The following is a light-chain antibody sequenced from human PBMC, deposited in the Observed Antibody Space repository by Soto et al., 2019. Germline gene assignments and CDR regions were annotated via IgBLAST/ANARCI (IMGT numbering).Light chain of an antibody. CDR2: WAS. CDR3: HQYYSSPYT. V-gene: IGKV4-1*01. J-gene: IGKJ2*01. CDR1: QGVWYNTNNKNY. Sequence: DIVMTQSPDSLAVSLGERATINCKSSQGVWYNTNNKNYLAWYQQKPGQPPKLLFYWASTRESGVPDRFSGGGSGTDFTLTISSLQAEDVAVYYCHQYYSSPYTFGQGTKLEIK.